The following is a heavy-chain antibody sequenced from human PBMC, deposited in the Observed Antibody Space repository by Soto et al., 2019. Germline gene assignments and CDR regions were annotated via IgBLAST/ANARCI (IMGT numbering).Heavy chain of an antibody. CDR2: IYNSGTT. CDR3: ARLWGLDAFDI. D-gene: IGHD7-27*01. J-gene: IGHJ3*02. V-gene: IGHV4-59*08. CDR1: GGSISNHY. Sequence: PSETLSLTCTVSGGSISNHYCTWIRQTPGKGLEYIGFIYNSGTTNYHPSLKSRVTISVDTSKNQFSLKLSSVTAADTAVYYCARLWGLDAFDIWGQGTMVTVSS.